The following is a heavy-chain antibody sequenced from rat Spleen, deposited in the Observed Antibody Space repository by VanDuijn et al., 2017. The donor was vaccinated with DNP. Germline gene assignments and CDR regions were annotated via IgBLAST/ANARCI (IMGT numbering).Heavy chain of an antibody. V-gene: IGHV5-17*01. CDR1: GFTFSDYA. CDR2: ISYDGSST. J-gene: IGHJ4*01. CDR3: ARIGTTNYAMDA. Sequence: EVQLVESGGGLVQPGNSLKLSCAASGFTFSDYAMAWVRQSPKKGLEWVATISYDGSSTYYRDSVKGRFTISRDNAKSTLYLQMDSLRSEDTATYYCARIGTTNYAMDAWGQGTSVTVSS. D-gene: IGHD1-5*01.